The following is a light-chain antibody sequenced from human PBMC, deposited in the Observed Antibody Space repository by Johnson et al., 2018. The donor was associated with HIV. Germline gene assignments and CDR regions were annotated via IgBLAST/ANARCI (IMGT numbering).Light chain of an antibody. CDR2: DNK. CDR3: ATWDTSLSAGGV. V-gene: IGLV1-51*01. Sequence: QSVLTQPPSVSAAPGQKVTISCSGSSSNIGNIFVWWYQHLPGTAPKILIYDNKKRPSGISDRFSGSKSGTSATLGITGLQTGDAADYYCATWDTSLSAGGVFGTGTKVTVL. CDR1: SSNIGNIF. J-gene: IGLJ1*01.